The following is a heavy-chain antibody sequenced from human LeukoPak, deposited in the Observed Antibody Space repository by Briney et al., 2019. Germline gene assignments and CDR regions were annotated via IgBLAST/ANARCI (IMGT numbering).Heavy chain of an antibody. CDR1: GFTVSSNY. CDR2: IYSGGST. Sequence: GGSLRLSCAASGFTVSSNYMSWVRQAPGKGLEWVSVIYSGGSTYYADSVKGRLTISRHNSKNTLYLQMNSLRAEDTAVYYCASLVGATRFDYWGRGTLVTVSS. CDR3: ASLVGATRFDY. D-gene: IGHD1-26*01. V-gene: IGHV3-53*04. J-gene: IGHJ4*02.